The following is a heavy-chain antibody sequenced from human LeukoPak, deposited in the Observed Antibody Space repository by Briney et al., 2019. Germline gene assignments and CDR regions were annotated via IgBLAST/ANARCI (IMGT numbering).Heavy chain of an antibody. CDR1: GFTFNSYG. CDR2: ISYDGSDK. J-gene: IGHJ4*02. CDR3: AKDRRGSCNGGSCYCCDY. D-gene: IGHD2-15*01. V-gene: IGHV3-30*02. Sequence: GGSLRLSCAASGFTFNSYGIHWVRQAPAKGLEWVAFISYDGSDKYYADSVKGRFTISRDNSKNTLYLQMSSLRAEDTAVYYCAKDRRGSCNGGSCYCCDYWGQGTLVTVSS.